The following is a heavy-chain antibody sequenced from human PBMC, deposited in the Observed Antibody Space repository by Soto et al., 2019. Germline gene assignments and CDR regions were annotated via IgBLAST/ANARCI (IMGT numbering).Heavy chain of an antibody. J-gene: IGHJ5*02. Sequence: GGSLRLSCDASGFTFASCWMTWVRQAPGRGLEWVATINQDGTEKYYVDSVRGRFNISRDNAKNSLYLQVNSLRADDTAVYYCARKEYYYDTSNAGWFDPWGQGTLVTVSS. CDR3: ARKEYYYDTSNAGWFDP. CDR1: GFTFASCW. CDR2: INQDGTEK. D-gene: IGHD3-22*01. V-gene: IGHV3-7*05.